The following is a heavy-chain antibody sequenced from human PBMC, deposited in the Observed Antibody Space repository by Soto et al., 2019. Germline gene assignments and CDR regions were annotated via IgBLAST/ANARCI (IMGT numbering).Heavy chain of an antibody. CDR3: ARVHCSGGTCLDGLDV. CDR1: GDSVSSSGAA. CDR2: TYYRCKWYY. D-gene: IGHD2-15*01. Sequence: SPTLSLPCAISGDSVSSSGAAWNWIRQSPSRGLQWLGRTYYRCKWYYDYAAFVQSRLTINPDTSRNQFSLQLISVSPEDTAVYYCARVHCSGGTCLDGLDVWGQGTTVTVSS. V-gene: IGHV6-1*01. J-gene: IGHJ6*02.